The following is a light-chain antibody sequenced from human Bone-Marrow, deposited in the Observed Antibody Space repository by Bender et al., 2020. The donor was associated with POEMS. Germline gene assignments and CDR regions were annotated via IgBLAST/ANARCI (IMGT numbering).Light chain of an antibody. CDR2: DVN. Sequence: QSALTQPASVSGSPGQSITISCAGTSRDIGAYDSVSWYQQHPGKAPKLIIYDVNNRPSGVSNRFSGSKSGNTASLTISGLQAEDEADYHCCAYAGTSTSVVFGGGTKLTVL. J-gene: IGLJ2*01. CDR3: CAYAGTSTSVV. CDR1: SRDIGAYDS. V-gene: IGLV2-14*03.